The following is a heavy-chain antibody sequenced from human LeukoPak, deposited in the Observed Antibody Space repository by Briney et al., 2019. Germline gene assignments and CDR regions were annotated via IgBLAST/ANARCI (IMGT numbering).Heavy chain of an antibody. V-gene: IGHV3-7*01. Sequence: GGSLRLSCAASGFTFSSYWMSWVRQAPWKGLEGVANIKQDGSEKYYVDSVKGRFTISRDNAKNSLYLQMNSLRAEDTAVYYCARDYGLLWFGDFDYWGQGTLVTVSS. J-gene: IGHJ4*02. CDR3: ARDYGLLWFGDFDY. D-gene: IGHD3-10*01. CDR2: IKQDGSEK. CDR1: GFTFSSYW.